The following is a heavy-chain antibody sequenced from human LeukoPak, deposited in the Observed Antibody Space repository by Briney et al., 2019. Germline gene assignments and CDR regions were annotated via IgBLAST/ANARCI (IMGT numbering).Heavy chain of an antibody. CDR1: GYTFTSYG. Sequence: ASVKVSCKASGYTFTSYGISWVRQAPGQGLEWMGWISAYNGNTNYAQKLQGRVTMTTDTSTSTAYMELRSLRSDDTAVYYCARVPHYYGSSGYIDYWGQGTLVTVSS. CDR2: ISAYNGNT. CDR3: ARVPHYYGSSGYIDY. J-gene: IGHJ4*02. V-gene: IGHV1-18*01. D-gene: IGHD3-22*01.